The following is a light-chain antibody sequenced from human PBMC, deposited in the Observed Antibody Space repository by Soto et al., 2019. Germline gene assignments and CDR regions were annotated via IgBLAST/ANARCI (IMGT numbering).Light chain of an antibody. CDR2: GAS. V-gene: IGKV3-20*01. CDR3: QQYGSSLGYT. CDR1: QSVSSSY. J-gene: IGKJ2*01. Sequence: EIVLTQSPGTLSLSPGERATLSCRASQSVSSSYLAWYQQKPGQAPRLLIYGASSRATGIPDRFSGSGSGTDFTLTISRLEPEDCAVYYCQQYGSSLGYTFGQGTKLEIK.